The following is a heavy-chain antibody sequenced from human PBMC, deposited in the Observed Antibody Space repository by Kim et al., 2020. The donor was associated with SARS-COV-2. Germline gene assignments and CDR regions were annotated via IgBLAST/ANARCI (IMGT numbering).Heavy chain of an antibody. CDR2: IIPIFGTA. V-gene: IGHV1-69*13. CDR1: GGTFSSYA. CDR3: ARGPRGRAAMQIYYYYYGMDV. D-gene: IGHD2-2*01. J-gene: IGHJ6*02. Sequence: SVKVSCKASGGTFSSYAISWVRQAPGQGLEWMGGIIPIFGTANYAQKFQGRVTITADESTSTAYMELSSLRSEDTAVYYCARGPRGRAAMQIYYYYYGMDVWGQGTTVTVSS.